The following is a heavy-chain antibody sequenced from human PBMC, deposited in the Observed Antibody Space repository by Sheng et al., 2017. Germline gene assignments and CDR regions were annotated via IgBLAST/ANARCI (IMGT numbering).Heavy chain of an antibody. CDR1: GGSISSYY. J-gene: IGHJ6*03. CDR2: IYYSGST. Sequence: QVQLQESGPGLVKPSETLSLSCTVYGGSISSYYWSWIRQPPGKGLEWIGYIYYSGSTNYNPSLKSRVTMSVDTSKNQFSLKLSSVTAADTAVYYCASGVVGGFYYYYMDVWGQGTHGPPSP. CDR3: ASGVVGGFYYYYMDV. V-gene: IGHV4-59*12. D-gene: IGHD2-15*01.